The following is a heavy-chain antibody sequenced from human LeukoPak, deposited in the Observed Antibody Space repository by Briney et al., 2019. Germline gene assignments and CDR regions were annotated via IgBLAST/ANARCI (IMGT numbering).Heavy chain of an antibody. D-gene: IGHD1-1*01. CDR1: GFTFGSYW. J-gene: IGHJ4*02. Sequence: PGGSLRLSCAASGFTFGSYWMAWVRQAPGKGLEWVANIKEDGSEKYYVDSVKGRFTISRDNAKNSLYLQMNSLRAEDTALYYCARSTAGFDYWGQGTLVTVSS. V-gene: IGHV3-7*01. CDR3: ARSTAGFDY. CDR2: IKEDGSEK.